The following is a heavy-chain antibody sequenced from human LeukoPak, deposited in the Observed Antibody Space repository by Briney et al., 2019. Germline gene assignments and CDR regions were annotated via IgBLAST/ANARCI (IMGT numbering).Heavy chain of an antibody. CDR2: INPNSGGT. D-gene: IGHD3-22*01. J-gene: IGHJ4*02. V-gene: IGHV1-2*06. CDR1: GYTFTGYY. CDR3: ARDPAIYYDSREDY. Sequence: ASVKVSCKASGYTFTGYYMHWVRQAPGQGLEWMGRINPNSGGTNYAQKFQGRVTMTRDTSISTAYMELSRLRSDDTAVYYCARDPAIYYDSREDYWGQRTLVTVSS.